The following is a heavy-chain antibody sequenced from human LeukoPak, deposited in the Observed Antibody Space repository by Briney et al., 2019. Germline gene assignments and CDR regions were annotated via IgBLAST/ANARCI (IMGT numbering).Heavy chain of an antibody. D-gene: IGHD6-13*01. J-gene: IGHJ4*02. V-gene: IGHV1-3*01. CDR2: INAGNGNT. CDR1: GYTFTSYA. Sequence: VASVKVSCKASGYTFTSYAMHWVRQAPGQRLEWMGWINAGNGNTKYSQKFQGRVTITADESTSTAYMELSSLRSEDTAVYYCARRIAAAGTGYFDYWGQGTLVTVSS. CDR3: ARRIAAAGTGYFDY.